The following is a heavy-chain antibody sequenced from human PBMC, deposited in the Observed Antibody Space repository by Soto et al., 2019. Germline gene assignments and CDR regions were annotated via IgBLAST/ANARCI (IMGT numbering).Heavy chain of an antibody. CDR2: VIPIFGAA. CDR3: ATFRTNLGSRLYAVPVDY. J-gene: IGHJ4*02. D-gene: IGHD2-8*01. CDR1: GGSFSTYA. V-gene: IGHV1-69*01. Sequence: QVQLLQSGTEVKKPGSSVRVSCKASGGSFSTYAISWVRQAPGQGLQWVGGVIPIFGAATYAQKFQGRATFSADESPTTVHMDLTSLKSEDTAVYFCATFRTNLGSRLYAVPVDYWGQGTLVIVSS.